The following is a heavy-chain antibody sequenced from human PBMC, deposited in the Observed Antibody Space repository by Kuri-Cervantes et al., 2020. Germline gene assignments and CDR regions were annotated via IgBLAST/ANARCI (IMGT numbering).Heavy chain of an antibody. CDR2: INPNSGGT. V-gene: IGHV1-2*02. CDR1: GYTFTSYD. J-gene: IGHJ4*02. Sequence: SVKVSCKASGYTFTSYDINWVRQATGQGLEWMGWINPNSGGTNYAQKFQGRVTMTRDTSISTAYMELSRLRSDDTAVYYCARGGRVVVAATLGYWGQGTLVTVSS. CDR3: ARGGRVVVAATLGY. D-gene: IGHD2-15*01.